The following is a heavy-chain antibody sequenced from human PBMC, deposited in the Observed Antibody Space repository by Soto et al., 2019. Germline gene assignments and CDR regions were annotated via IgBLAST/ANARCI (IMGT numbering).Heavy chain of an antibody. D-gene: IGHD3-10*01. J-gene: IGHJ6*02. CDR3: TKDRARLSSPLRGYAMDV. CDR2: ISKDDNNK. V-gene: IGHV3-30*18. CDR1: GFTFSSYG. Sequence: QVQLVESGGGVVQPGRSLRLSCAASGFTFSSYGMHWVRQAPGKGLEWVAVISKDDNNKYYADSVKGRFTISRDNSKNTLKLEMNSLRAEDAAVYYCTKDRARLSSPLRGYAMDVWGPGTTVTVSS.